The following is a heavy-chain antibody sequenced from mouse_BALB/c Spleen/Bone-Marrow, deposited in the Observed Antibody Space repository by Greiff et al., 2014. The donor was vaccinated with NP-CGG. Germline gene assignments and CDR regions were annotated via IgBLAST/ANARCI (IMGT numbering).Heavy chain of an antibody. CDR1: GFNIKDSY. Sequence: VQLQQSGAELVKPGASVKLSCTASGFNIKDSYLHWVKQRPEQGLDWIGRIDPAKGNTNYDPKFHVKATITADTSSNPAYLQLSNLTSEDSAVYFCARNCPFAYWGQGTLVTVSA. CDR3: ARNCPFAY. D-gene: IGHD4-1*01. CDR2: IDPAKGNT. J-gene: IGHJ3*01. V-gene: IGHV14-3*02.